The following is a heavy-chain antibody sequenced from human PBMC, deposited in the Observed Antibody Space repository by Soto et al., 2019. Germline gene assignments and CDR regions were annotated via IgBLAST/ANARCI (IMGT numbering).Heavy chain of an antibody. CDR1: GFTFSSYA. Sequence: EVQLLESGGGLVQPGGSLRLSCAASGFTFSSYAMSWVRQAPGKGLEWVSAISGSGGNTYYPDSVKGRFTISRDNSKNTLYLQMNSLRAEDTAVYYCAKGGNWNDNHFDSWGQGTLVTVSS. V-gene: IGHV3-23*01. CDR3: AKGGNWNDNHFDS. CDR2: ISGSGGNT. D-gene: IGHD1-20*01. J-gene: IGHJ4*02.